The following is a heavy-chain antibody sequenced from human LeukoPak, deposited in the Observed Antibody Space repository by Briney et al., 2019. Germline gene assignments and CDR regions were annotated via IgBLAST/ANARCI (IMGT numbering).Heavy chain of an antibody. CDR2: IYASGST. J-gene: IGHJ4*02. V-gene: IGHV4-4*07. CDR3: ARNVAVAAFDY. CDR1: GGSISSYY. Sequence: SETLSLTCTVSGGSISSYYWSWIRQPAAKGLEWIGRIYASGSTNYNPSLKSRVTVSVDTSKNQFSLKLSSVTAADTAVYYCARNVAVAAFDYWGQGTLVTVSS. D-gene: IGHD6-19*01.